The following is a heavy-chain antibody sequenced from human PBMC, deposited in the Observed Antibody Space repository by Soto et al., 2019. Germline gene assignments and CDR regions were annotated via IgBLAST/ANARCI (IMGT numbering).Heavy chain of an antibody. D-gene: IGHD4-17*01. CDR1: GFSLRNSGVG. CDR2: IYWYDDK. J-gene: IGHJ4*02. V-gene: IGHV2-5*01. Sequence: QITLKESGPTLVKPTQTLTLTCTFSGFSLRNSGVGVGWIRQPPGKALEWLALIYWYDDKRYSPSLKSRLTIPKDTSKNQVVLTMTNMDPVDTATYYCAHLTTGGFYFDYWGQGTLVTVSS. CDR3: AHLTTGGFYFDY.